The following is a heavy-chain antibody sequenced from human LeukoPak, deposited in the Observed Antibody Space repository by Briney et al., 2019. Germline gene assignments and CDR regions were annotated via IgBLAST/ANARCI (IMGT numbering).Heavy chain of an antibody. CDR3: ARESVPAVAARRGLNY. Sequence: ASVKVSCKASGYTFTGYYMHWVRQAPGQGLEWMGWINPNSGGTNYAQRFQGRVTMTRDTSISTVYMEMSRLRSDDTAVYYCARESVPAVAARRGLNYWGQGTLVAVSS. CDR1: GYTFTGYY. J-gene: IGHJ4*02. V-gene: IGHV1-2*02. D-gene: IGHD6-6*01. CDR2: INPNSGGT.